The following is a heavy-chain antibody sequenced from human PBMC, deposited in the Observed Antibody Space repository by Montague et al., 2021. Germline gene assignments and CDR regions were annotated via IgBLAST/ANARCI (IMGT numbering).Heavy chain of an antibody. J-gene: IGHJ4*02. V-gene: IGHV4-59*01. Sequence: SETLSLTCNVSGGSISSYYWSWIWQPPGKGLEWIGYIYYSGSTKYKPSLKSRVTISEDTSKNRFSLKLSSVTAADTAVYYCARGYSSSWYNWGQGTLVSVSS. CDR1: GGSISSYY. D-gene: IGHD6-13*01. CDR3: ARGYSSSWYN. CDR2: IYYSGST.